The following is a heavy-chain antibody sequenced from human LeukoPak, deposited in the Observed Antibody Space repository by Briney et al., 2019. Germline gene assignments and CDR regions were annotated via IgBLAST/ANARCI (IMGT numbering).Heavy chain of an antibody. CDR2: ISSSSSTI. CDR1: GFTFSSYS. Sequence: PGGSLRLSCAASGFTFSSYSMNWVRQAPGKGLEWVSYISSSSSTIYYADSVKGRFTISRDNAKNSLYLQMNSLRAEDTAVYYCAKEDSSGWSGPYYFDYWGQGTLVTVSS. CDR3: AKEDSSGWSGPYYFDY. J-gene: IGHJ4*02. D-gene: IGHD6-19*01. V-gene: IGHV3-48*04.